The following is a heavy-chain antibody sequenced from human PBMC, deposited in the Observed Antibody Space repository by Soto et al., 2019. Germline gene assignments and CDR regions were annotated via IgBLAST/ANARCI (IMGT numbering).Heavy chain of an antibody. Sequence: GASVKVSCKASGYTFTSYDINWVRQATGQGLEWMGWMNPNSGNTGYAQKFQGRVTMTRNTSISTAYMELSSLRSEDTAVYYCARAPSWFGELLPDYYYYYGMDVWGQGTTVTVSS. CDR3: ARAPSWFGELLPDYYYYYGMDV. V-gene: IGHV1-8*01. D-gene: IGHD3-10*01. CDR1: GYTFTSYD. J-gene: IGHJ6*02. CDR2: MNPNSGNT.